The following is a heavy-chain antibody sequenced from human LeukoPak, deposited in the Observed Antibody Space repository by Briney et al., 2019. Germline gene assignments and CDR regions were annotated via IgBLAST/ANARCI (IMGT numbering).Heavy chain of an antibody. D-gene: IGHD1-26*01. CDR1: GFTFTTYT. Sequence: AGGSLRLSCAASGFTFTTYTMNWVRQAPGKGLEWVSSISSGGTYKYYADSLKGRFTISRDNAKNSLYLQMNSLRAEDTAVYYCARVWSDCGDYWGQGTLVTVSS. CDR3: ARVWSDCGDY. CDR2: ISSGGTYK. J-gene: IGHJ4*02. V-gene: IGHV3-21*01.